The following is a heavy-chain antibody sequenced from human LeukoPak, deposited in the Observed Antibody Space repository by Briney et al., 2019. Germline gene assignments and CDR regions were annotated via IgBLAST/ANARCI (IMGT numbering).Heavy chain of an antibody. Sequence: ASVKVSCKASGYTFTSYEINWVRQATGQGLEWMGWMNPNSGNTGYAQKFQGRVTMTRNTSISTAYMELSSLRSEDTAVYYCARVAWAANNYYYYYMDVWGKGTTVTISS. J-gene: IGHJ6*03. D-gene: IGHD1-26*01. CDR2: MNPNSGNT. V-gene: IGHV1-8*01. CDR3: ARVAWAANNYYYYYMDV. CDR1: GYTFTSYE.